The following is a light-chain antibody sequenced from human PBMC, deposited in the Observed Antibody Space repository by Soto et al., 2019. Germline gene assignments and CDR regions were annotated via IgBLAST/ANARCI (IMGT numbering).Light chain of an antibody. Sequence: EIVMTQSPATLSVSPGERVTLSCRASQNIVNNLAWYQQKPGQGPWLLIYGASTRATGVPARFSGSGSGTEFTLTIGSLQSEDFALYYSQQYYSWPLTFGPGTKLDVK. CDR2: GAS. J-gene: IGKJ3*01. V-gene: IGKV3-15*01. CDR1: QNIVNN. CDR3: QQYYSWPLT.